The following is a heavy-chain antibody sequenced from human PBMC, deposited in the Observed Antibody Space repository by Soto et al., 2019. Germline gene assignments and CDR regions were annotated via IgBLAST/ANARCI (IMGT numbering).Heavy chain of an antibody. CDR3: VRASGWTGDY. CDR1: GFPFSDYW. Sequence: EVQLVESGGGLVQPGGSLRLSCAASGFPFSDYWMHWVRQGPGKGLEWVAIIKQDGSEIHYVDSVKGRFTISRDNAKNSLHLQMNSLRAEDTVMYYCVRASGWTGDYWGQGILVTVSS. CDR2: IKQDGSEI. D-gene: IGHD3-10*01. V-gene: IGHV3-7*04. J-gene: IGHJ4*02.